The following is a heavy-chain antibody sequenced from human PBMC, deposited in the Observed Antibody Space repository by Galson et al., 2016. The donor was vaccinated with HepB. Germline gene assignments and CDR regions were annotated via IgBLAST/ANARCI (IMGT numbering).Heavy chain of an antibody. CDR2: IKKDGSER. D-gene: IGHD3-3*01. CDR3: ASQGKDFWSGSPDF. CDR1: GFTFSSYW. J-gene: IGHJ4*02. V-gene: IGHV3-7*01. Sequence: SLRLSCAASGFTFSSYWMTWVRQAPGRGLEWEANIKKDGSERFYVDSVWGRFTISRDNSKNSLYLQMNSLRAEDTAVYYCASQGKDFWSGSPDFWGQGTLVTVSS.